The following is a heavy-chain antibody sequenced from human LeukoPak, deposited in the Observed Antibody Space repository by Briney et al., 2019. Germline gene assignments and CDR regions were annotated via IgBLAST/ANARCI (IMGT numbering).Heavy chain of an antibody. Sequence: PGGSLRLSCAASGFTFSSYWMSWVRQAPGKGLEWVANIKQDGSEKYYVDSVKGRFTVSRDNAKNSLYLQMNSLRAEDTAVYYCARAGNYAPFDYWGQGTLVTVSS. D-gene: IGHD1-14*01. CDR3: ARAGNYAPFDY. V-gene: IGHV3-7*01. J-gene: IGHJ4*02. CDR2: IKQDGSEK. CDR1: GFTFSSYW.